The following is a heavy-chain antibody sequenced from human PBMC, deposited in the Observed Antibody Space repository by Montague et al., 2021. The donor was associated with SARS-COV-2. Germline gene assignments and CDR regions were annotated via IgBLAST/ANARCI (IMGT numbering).Heavy chain of an antibody. CDR1: GFTFSNYD. V-gene: IGHV3-48*03. J-gene: IGHJ3*02. D-gene: IGHD3-16*02. CDR3: TRDYRSIGGDGLDI. Sequence: SLRLSCAASGFTFSNYDMNWVRQAPGKGPEWISYISTSAYTTSYAGSVKGRFTIPRDNGKNSLYLQMNSLRVEDTAVYYCTRDYRSIGGDGLDIWGQGTKVTVSS. CDR2: ISTSAYTT.